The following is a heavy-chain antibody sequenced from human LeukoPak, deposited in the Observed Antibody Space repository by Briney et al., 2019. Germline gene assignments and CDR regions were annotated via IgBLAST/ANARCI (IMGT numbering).Heavy chain of an antibody. CDR3: ARKDGGRDGMDV. D-gene: IGHD2-15*01. Sequence: GASVKVSCRASGYTFTDYYMHWVRQAPGQGLEWMGWLNPNTLVTNYAQHFQGRVPMTWDTSISTGYMDLHSLTSDDTAVYYCARKDGGRDGMDVWGQGTTVTVSS. V-gene: IGHV1-2*02. CDR2: LNPNTLVT. J-gene: IGHJ6*02. CDR1: GYTFTDYY.